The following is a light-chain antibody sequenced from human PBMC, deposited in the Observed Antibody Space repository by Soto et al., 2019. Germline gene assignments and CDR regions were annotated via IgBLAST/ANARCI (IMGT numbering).Light chain of an antibody. CDR2: SNN. J-gene: IGLJ3*02. CDR3: AAWDDSLNGWV. Sequence: QSVLTQPPSASGTPGQRVTISCSGSSSNIGSNTVDWFQQLPGTAPKPLIHSNNQRPSEVPDRFSGSKSGTSASLAISGLQSEDEADYYCAAWDDSLNGWVFGGGTKLTVL. V-gene: IGLV1-44*01. CDR1: SSNIGSNT.